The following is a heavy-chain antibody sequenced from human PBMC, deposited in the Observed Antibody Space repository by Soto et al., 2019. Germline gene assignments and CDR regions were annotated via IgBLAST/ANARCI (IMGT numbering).Heavy chain of an antibody. V-gene: IGHV1-69*01. CDR2: VIPDVGTA. CDR3: ARDPPGSSSWYWYFDL. Sequence: VQLVQSGAEVKKPGSSVKVSCKASGGTFSSYAINWVRQAPGQGLEWMGGVIPDVGTANYAHGFQGRVSITADESMTTAYMELSSLRSEDTAVYYCARDPPGSSSWYWYFDLWGPGTLVSVSS. D-gene: IGHD6-19*01. J-gene: IGHJ2*01. CDR1: GGTFSSYA.